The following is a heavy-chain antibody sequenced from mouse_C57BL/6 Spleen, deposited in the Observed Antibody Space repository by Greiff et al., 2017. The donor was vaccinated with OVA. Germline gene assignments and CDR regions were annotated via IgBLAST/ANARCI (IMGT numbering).Heavy chain of an antibody. J-gene: IGHJ4*01. Sequence: EVKLQESGPELVKPGASVKISCKASGYTFTDYYMNWVKQSHGKSLEWIGDINPNNGGTSYNQKFKGKATLTVDKSSSTAYMELRSLTSEDSAVYYCARISSYDAMDYWGQGTSVTVSS. V-gene: IGHV1-26*01. CDR3: ARISSYDAMDY. CDR2: INPNNGGT. D-gene: IGHD1-1*01. CDR1: GYTFTDYY.